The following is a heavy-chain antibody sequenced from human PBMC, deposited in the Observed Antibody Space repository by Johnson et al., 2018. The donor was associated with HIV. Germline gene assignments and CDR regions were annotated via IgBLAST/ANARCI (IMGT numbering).Heavy chain of an antibody. V-gene: IGHV3-30*03. J-gene: IGHJ3*01. CDR1: GFTFSSYG. D-gene: IGHD3-3*01. CDR3: ARGKYYNFWNAF. CDR2: IAYDGSNK. Sequence: QVQLVESGGGVVQPGRSLRLSCAASGFTFSSYGMHWVRQAPGKGLEWVAVIAYDGSNKYYADSVKGRFTIFRDSSKNTLDLQMNSLRVEDTAVYFCARGKYYNFWNAF.